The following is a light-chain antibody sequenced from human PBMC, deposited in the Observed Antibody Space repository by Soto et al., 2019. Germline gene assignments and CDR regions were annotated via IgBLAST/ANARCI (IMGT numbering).Light chain of an antibody. Sequence: QSVLTQPPSASGTPGQRITISCSGSSSNVGNNHVHWYHQLPGTAPKLLISDNDQRHSGVPDRFSGSKSGTSASLAISGLRSEDEADYYCSSFAGTNSFVFGTGTKLTVL. V-gene: IGLV1-47*02. J-gene: IGLJ1*01. CDR2: DND. CDR3: SSFAGTNSFV. CDR1: SSNVGNNH.